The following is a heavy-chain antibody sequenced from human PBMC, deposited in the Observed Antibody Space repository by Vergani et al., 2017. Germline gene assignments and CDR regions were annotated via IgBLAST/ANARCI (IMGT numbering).Heavy chain of an antibody. CDR3: AKILVSGGSWVAEEYFQH. D-gene: IGHD2-15*01. CDR2: IYYSGST. J-gene: IGHJ1*01. V-gene: IGHV4-59*01. Sequence: QVQLQESGPGLVKPSETLSLICTVSGGSISSYYWSWIRQPPGKGLEWIGYIYYSGSTNYNPSLKSRVTISVDTSKNQFSLKLSSVTAADTDVYYCAKILVSGGSWVAEEYFQHWGQGTLVTVSS. CDR1: GGSISSYY.